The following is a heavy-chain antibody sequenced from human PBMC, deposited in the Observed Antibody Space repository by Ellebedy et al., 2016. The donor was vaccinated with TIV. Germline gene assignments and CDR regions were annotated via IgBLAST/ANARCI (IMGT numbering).Heavy chain of an antibody. Sequence: AASVKVSCKASGYTFTSYGISWVRQAPGQGLEWMGWISAYNGNQNYAQKLQGRVPMTTETSTSTAYIELRSLRSDDTAVYDCARDGGGIHFDYWGQGTLVTVSS. CDR3: ARDGGGIHFDY. V-gene: IGHV1-18*01. CDR2: ISAYNGNQ. D-gene: IGHD3-16*01. J-gene: IGHJ4*02. CDR1: GYTFTSYG.